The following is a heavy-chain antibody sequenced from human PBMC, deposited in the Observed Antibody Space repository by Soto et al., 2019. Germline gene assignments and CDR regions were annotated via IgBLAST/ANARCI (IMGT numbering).Heavy chain of an antibody. Sequence: SQTLSLTCALSGDSVSRNSAAWNWIWQSPETGHEWLGSTYYRSKWYNDYAVSVKSRITIYPDTSKNQFSLQLSSVTPEDTAVYYCARSPCGCVYDFDYWGQGTLVTVSS. V-gene: IGHV6-1*01. D-gene: IGHD6-19*01. CDR1: GDSVSRNSAA. CDR3: ARSPCGCVYDFDY. CDR2: TYYRSKWYN. J-gene: IGHJ4*02.